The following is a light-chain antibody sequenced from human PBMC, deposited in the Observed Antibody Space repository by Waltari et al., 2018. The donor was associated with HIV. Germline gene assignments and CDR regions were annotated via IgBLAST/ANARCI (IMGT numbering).Light chain of an antibody. CDR1: NSDIGAGYD. CDR3: QSYDSSLSGWV. V-gene: IGLV1-40*01. J-gene: IGLJ3*02. CDR2: GKS. Sequence: QSVLTQPPSVSGAPGQRVTISCTGSNSDIGAGYDIHWYQQLPGTAPKLLFYGKSNRPSGGPDRLSGSKSGTAASLASTGRQAEDEADYYGQSYDSSLSGWVFGGGTKLTVL.